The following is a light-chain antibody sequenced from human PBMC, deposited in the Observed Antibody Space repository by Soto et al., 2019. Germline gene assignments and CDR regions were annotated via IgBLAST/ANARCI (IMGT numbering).Light chain of an antibody. Sequence: QSALTQPASVSGSPGQSIAISCTGNSSDVGAYNYVSWYQQHPGKAPKLMIYDVSNRPSGVSNRFSGSKSDNTASLTISGLQAEDEADYYCSSYTSSSTYVVGSGTKVTVL. CDR3: SSYTSSSTYV. J-gene: IGLJ1*01. CDR2: DVS. CDR1: SSDVGAYNY. V-gene: IGLV2-14*01.